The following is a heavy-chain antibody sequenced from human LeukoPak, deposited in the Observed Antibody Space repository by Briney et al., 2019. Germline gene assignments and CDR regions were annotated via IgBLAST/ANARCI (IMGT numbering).Heavy chain of an antibody. CDR3: ARVGAGVLLWFGELSFEFEGNNGMDV. J-gene: IGHJ6*02. V-gene: IGHV3-23*01. Sequence: PPGGSLRLSCAASGFIFSAYAMSWVRQAPGRGLEWVSTSSASGATTYQADSVKGRFTLSRDFSMNTLYLQMHSLRAEDTAIYYCARVGAGVLLWFGELSFEFEGNNGMDVWGQGTTVTVSS. CDR2: SSASGATT. CDR1: GFIFSAYA. D-gene: IGHD3-10*01.